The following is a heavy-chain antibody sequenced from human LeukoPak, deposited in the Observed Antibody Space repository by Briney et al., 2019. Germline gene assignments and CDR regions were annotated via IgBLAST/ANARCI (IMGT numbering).Heavy chain of an antibody. CDR2: ITSSSSYA. CDR1: GFTFSTYN. J-gene: IGHJ6*03. Sequence: GGSLRLSCEASGFTFSTYNMNWVRQAPGKRLEWVSSITSSSSYAFYADSVKGRFTISRDNAKSSLYLQMNNLRAEDTAVYYCARDPYSGHYGNDYYYYMDVWGKGTTVTIFS. V-gene: IGHV3-21*01. D-gene: IGHD5-12*01. CDR3: ARDPYSGHYGNDYYYYMDV.